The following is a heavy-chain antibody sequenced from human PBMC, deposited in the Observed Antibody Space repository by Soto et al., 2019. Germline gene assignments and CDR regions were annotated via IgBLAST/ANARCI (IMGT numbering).Heavy chain of an antibody. CDR2: IRSKAYSGTT. CDR3: TREVDDFWSGYSLFDY. CDR1: GFTFGDYA. V-gene: IGHV3-49*03. D-gene: IGHD3-3*01. J-gene: IGHJ4*02. Sequence: HPGGSLRLSCTASGFTFGDYAMSWFRQAPGKGLEWVGFIRSKAYSGTTEYAASVKGRFTISRDDSKSIAYLQMNSLKTEDTAVYYCTREVDDFWSGYSLFDYWGQGTLVTVSS.